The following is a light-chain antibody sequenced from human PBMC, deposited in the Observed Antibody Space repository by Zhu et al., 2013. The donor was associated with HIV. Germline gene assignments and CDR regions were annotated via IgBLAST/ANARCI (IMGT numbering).Light chain of an antibody. Sequence: DVHLTQSPAFLSASVGDTVTITCRARQGMAVSLAWYQHRPRKAPKLLISGASTLQSGVSSRFSGSGSGTEFTLTISSLQPEDFAIYYCQQFVGFLGTFGQGTKVDIK. V-gene: IGKV1-9*01. CDR3: QQFVGFLGT. J-gene: IGKJ1*01. CDR1: QGMAVS. CDR2: GAS.